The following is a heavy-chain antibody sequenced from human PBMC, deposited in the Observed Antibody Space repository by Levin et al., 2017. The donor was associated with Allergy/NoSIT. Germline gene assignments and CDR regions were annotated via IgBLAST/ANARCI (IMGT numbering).Heavy chain of an antibody. D-gene: IGHD1-26*01. CDR3: ARRTYYPYYFDY. CDR1: GGSISSNY. Sequence: PSETLSLTCAVSGGSISSNYWSRIRQPPGKGLEWIGYIYDTGSTTYNPSLKSRVTISADTSKNQFSLKLTSVTPADTAVYYCARRTYYPYYFDYWGQGTLVTVSS. V-gene: IGHV4-59*08. J-gene: IGHJ4*02. CDR2: IYDTGST.